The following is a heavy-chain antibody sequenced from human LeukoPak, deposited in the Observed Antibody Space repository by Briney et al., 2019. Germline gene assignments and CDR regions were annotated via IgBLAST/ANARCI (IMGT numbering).Heavy chain of an antibody. CDR1: GYTFSVYY. CDR2: INPNSGGT. Sequence: ASVKVSCKASGYTFSVYYIHWVRQAPGQGLEWMGCINPNSGGTNYAQKFHGRVTLTRDTSISTAYMELSSLTSDDTAVYYCARPYSSSSPYYGMDVWGQGTTVTVSS. J-gene: IGHJ6*02. CDR3: ARPYSSSSPYYGMDV. V-gene: IGHV1-2*02. D-gene: IGHD6-6*01.